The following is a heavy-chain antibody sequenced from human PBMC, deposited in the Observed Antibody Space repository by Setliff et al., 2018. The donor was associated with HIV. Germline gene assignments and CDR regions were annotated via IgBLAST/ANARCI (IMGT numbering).Heavy chain of an antibody. CDR1: GFTFSSYS. CDR2: IGGSGGRT. CDR3: ARDQDSNYEGYMDV. J-gene: IGHJ6*03. D-gene: IGHD4-4*01. Sequence: GGSLRLSCAASGFTFSSYSMSWVRQAPGKGLEWVSAIGGSGGRTYYADAVRGRFTITRDNSKNTLYLLMNRLRVEDTAMYYCARDQDSNYEGYMDVWGKGTTVTVSS. V-gene: IGHV3-23*01.